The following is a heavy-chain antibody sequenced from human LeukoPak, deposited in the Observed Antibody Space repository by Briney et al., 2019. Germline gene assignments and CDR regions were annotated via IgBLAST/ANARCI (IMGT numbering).Heavy chain of an antibody. CDR2: INQDGSLK. D-gene: IGHD1-1*01. V-gene: IGHV3-7*01. CDR1: GFTFSDYW. Sequence: GGSLRLSCAASGFTFSDYWMSWVRQAPGKGLEWVANINQDGSLKYYVDSVKGRFTISRDNAKNSLYLQMNSLRDEDTAVYYCARGGQGNWPTPFDYWGQGTLVTVSS. J-gene: IGHJ4*02. CDR3: ARGGQGNWPTPFDY.